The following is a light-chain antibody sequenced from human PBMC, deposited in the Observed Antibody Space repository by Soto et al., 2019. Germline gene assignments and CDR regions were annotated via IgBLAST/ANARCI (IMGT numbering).Light chain of an antibody. CDR3: SSYTSRNTRV. J-gene: IGLJ3*02. Sequence: QSVLTQPASVSGSPGQSITISCTGTSSDIGGYNYVSWYQQHPGKAPKLLIYEVSNRPSGVSYRCSGSKSGNTASLTISGLQAEDEADYYCSSYTSRNTRVFGGGTKLTVL. CDR2: EVS. CDR1: SSDIGGYNY. V-gene: IGLV2-14*01.